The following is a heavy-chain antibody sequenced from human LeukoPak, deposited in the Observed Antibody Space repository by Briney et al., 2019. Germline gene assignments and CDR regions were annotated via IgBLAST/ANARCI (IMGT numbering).Heavy chain of an antibody. D-gene: IGHD1-26*01. CDR2: ISSSGSTI. CDR1: GFTFSSYE. J-gene: IGHJ4*02. V-gene: IGHV3-48*03. Sequence: GGSLRLSCAASGFTFSSYEMNWVRQAPGKGLEWVSYISSSGSTIYYADSVKGRLTISRDNAKNSLYLQMNSLRAEDTAVYYCARAVLGGSYYGYFDYWGQGTLVTVSS. CDR3: ARAVLGGSYYGYFDY.